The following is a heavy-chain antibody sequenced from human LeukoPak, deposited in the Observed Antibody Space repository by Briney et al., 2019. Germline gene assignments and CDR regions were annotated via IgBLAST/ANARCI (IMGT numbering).Heavy chain of an antibody. V-gene: IGHV3-30*03. CDR3: ASAGYSSSWSLYYYYYMDV. CDR1: GFTFSSYG. J-gene: IGHJ6*03. CDR2: ISYDGSNK. D-gene: IGHD6-13*01. Sequence: GGSLRLSCAASGFTFSSYGMHWVRQAPGKGLEWVAVISYDGSNKFYADSVKGRFTISRDNSKNTLYLQMNSLRAEDTAVYYCASAGYSSSWSLYYYYYMDVWGKGTTVTVSS.